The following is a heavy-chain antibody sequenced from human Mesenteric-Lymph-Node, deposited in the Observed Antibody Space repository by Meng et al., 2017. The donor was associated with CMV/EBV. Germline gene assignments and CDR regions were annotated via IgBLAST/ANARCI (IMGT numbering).Heavy chain of an antibody. D-gene: IGHD6-19*01. CDR3: AKGRLAVAEYYFDY. Sequence: SLRLSCAASGFTFDDYAMHWVRQAPGKGLEWVSGISWNSGSIGYADSVKGRFTISRDNAKNSLYLQMNSLRAEDTALYYCAKGRLAVAEYYFDYWGQGTLVTVSS. V-gene: IGHV3-9*01. CDR1: GFTFDDYA. J-gene: IGHJ4*02. CDR2: ISWNSGSI.